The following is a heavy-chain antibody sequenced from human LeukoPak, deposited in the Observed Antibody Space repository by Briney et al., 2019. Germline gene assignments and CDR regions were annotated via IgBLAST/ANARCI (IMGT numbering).Heavy chain of an antibody. Sequence: PSETLSLTCAVYGGSFSGYYWSWIRQPPGKGLEWIGEINHSGSTNYNPSLKRRVTLSVDTSKNQFSLKLSSVTAANTAVYYCARGGWFDPWGQGTLVTVSS. CDR3: ARGGWFDP. V-gene: IGHV4-34*01. J-gene: IGHJ5*02. CDR1: GGSFSGYY. CDR2: INHSGST.